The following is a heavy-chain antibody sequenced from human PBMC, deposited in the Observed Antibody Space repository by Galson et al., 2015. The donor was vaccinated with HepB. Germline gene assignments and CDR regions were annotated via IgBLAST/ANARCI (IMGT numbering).Heavy chain of an antibody. CDR1: GYSFTSYW. V-gene: IGHV5-51*03. D-gene: IGHD3-10*01. J-gene: IGHJ6*02. CDR2: IYPGDSDT. CDR3: ASPSGGDRFGELLSRGDYYGMDV. Sequence: QSGAEVKKPGESLKISCKGSGYSFTSYWIGWVRQMPGKGLEWMGIIYPGDSDTRYSPSFQGQVTISADKSISTAYLQWSSLKASDTAMYYCASPSGGDRFGELLSRGDYYGMDVWGQGTTVTVSS.